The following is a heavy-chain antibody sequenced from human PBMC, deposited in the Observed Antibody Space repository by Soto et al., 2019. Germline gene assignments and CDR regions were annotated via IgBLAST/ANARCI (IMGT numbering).Heavy chain of an antibody. D-gene: IGHD3-3*01. V-gene: IGHV3-15*01. CDR2: IKSYADGATT. CDR1: GFSFQEAW. Sequence: GSLRPFCAASGFSFQEAWMTWVRQPPGEGLEWVGLIKSYADGATTDYSSLVKGRFTISRDDSKDTLYLQMHSLKPEDTAVYYCITDPRGAFWSPLGDCWGQGTLVTVSS. CDR3: ITDPRGAFWSPLGDC. J-gene: IGHJ4*02.